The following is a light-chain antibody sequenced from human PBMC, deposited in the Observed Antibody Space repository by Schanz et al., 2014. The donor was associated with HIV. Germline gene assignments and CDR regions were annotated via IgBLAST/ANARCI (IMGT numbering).Light chain of an antibody. V-gene: IGKV3D-15*01. Sequence: EVVMAQFPATLSVSPGERATLSCRASQSVANNVAWYQQTPGRAPRLLIHGASTRATGIPARFSGSGSGTDFTLTISSLEPEDFAVYYCQQRTNWPPITFGQGTRLEIK. J-gene: IGKJ5*01. CDR1: QSVANN. CDR2: GAS. CDR3: QQRTNWPPIT.